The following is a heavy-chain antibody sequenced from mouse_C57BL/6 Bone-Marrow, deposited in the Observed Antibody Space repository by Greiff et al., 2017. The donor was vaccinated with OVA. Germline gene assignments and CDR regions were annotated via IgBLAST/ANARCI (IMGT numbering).Heavy chain of an antibody. CDR2: ISSGGSYT. V-gene: IGHV5-6*01. CDR3: ARHGLGLYYFDY. D-gene: IGHD3-3*01. Sequence: EVKLMESGGDLVKPGGSLKLSCAASGFTFSSYGMSWVRQTPDKRLEWVATISSGGSYTYYPDSVKGRFTISRDNAKNTLYLQMSSLKSEDTAMYYCARHGLGLYYFDYWGKGTTLTVSS. J-gene: IGHJ2*01. CDR1: GFTFSSYG.